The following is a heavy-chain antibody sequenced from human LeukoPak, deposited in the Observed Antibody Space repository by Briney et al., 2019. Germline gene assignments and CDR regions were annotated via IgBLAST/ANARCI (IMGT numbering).Heavy chain of an antibody. D-gene: IGHD3/OR15-3a*01. CDR1: GFTFSSYS. J-gene: IGHJ4*02. CDR3: ATNFGLFDY. Sequence: PGGSLRLSCAASGFTFSSYSMNWVRQAPGKGLEWVSYISSSSSTIYYADSVKDRFTISRDNAKNSLYLQMNSLRAEDTAIYYCATNFGLFDYWGQGTLVTVSS. V-gene: IGHV3-48*04. CDR2: ISSSSSTI.